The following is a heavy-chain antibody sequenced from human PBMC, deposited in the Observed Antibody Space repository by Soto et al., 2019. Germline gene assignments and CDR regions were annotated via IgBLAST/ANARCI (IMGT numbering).Heavy chain of an antibody. CDR2: INAAGGTT. CDR3: ARPQFSSLNNSMDG. CDR1: GFTLSSYG. D-gene: IGHD6-6*01. J-gene: IGHJ6*03. V-gene: IGHV3-74*01. Sequence: EVQLVESGGGLVQPGGSLTLSCVASGFTLSSYGMQWVRQAPGKGLVWVSRINAAGGTTYYVDSVRGRFTSSTDNATNTLYLQMNSLTADDTAVYYCARPQFSSLNNSMDGWGKATAVTVSS.